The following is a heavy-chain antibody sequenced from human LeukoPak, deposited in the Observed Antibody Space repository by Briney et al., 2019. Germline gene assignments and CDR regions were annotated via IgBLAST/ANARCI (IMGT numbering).Heavy chain of an antibody. Sequence: KPSETLSLTCTVSGGSMNSYYWSWIRQPPGKGLEWIGYIYYSGSTNYNPSLKSRVTISVDTSKKQVSLKLSSVTAADTAVYYCARVSPRPRFGYWGQGTLVTVSS. V-gene: IGHV4-59*01. D-gene: IGHD1-14*01. CDR2: IYYSGST. J-gene: IGHJ4*02. CDR1: GGSMNSYY. CDR3: ARVSPRPRFGY.